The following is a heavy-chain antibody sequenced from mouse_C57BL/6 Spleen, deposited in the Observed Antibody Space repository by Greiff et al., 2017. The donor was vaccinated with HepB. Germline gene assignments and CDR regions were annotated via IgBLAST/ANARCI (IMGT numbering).Heavy chain of an antibody. V-gene: IGHV14-1*01. CDR1: GFNIKDYY. D-gene: IGHD3-2*02. J-gene: IGHJ2*01. CDR2: FDPEEGDT. CDR3: TTLNSSGYVDY. Sequence: EVQLQQSGAELVRPGASVKLSCTASGFNIKDYYMHWVKQRPEQGLGWIGRFDPEEGDTEFAPKFPGKATMTADTSSNTAYLQLSSLTSEDTAVYYCTTLNSSGYVDYWGQGTTLTVSS.